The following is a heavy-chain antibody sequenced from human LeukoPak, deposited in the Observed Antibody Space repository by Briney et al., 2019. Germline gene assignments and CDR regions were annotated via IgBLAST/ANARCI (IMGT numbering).Heavy chain of an antibody. CDR1: GLTVSNNY. Sequence: QPGGSLRLSCAVSGLTVSNNYMSWVRQAPGKGLEWVSVIYSGGSTYYADSVKGRFTISRDNSKNTVYLQTNSLRDEDTAVYYCARNVGYWGQGTLVTVSS. CDR2: IYSGGST. D-gene: IGHD1-26*01. V-gene: IGHV3-53*01. J-gene: IGHJ4*02. CDR3: ARNVGY.